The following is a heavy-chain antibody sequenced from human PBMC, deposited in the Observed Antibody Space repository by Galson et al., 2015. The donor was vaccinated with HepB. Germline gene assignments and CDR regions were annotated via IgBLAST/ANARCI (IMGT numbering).Heavy chain of an antibody. CDR3: AKEMGGDSGYDDYYYGMDV. D-gene: IGHD5-12*01. CDR1: GFTFSSYG. Sequence: SLRLSCAASGFTFSSYGMHWVLQAPGKGLEWVAVISYDGSNKYYADSVKGRFTISRDNSKNTLYLQMNSLRAEDTAVYYCAKEMGGDSGYDDYYYGMDVWGQGTTVTVSS. J-gene: IGHJ6*02. V-gene: IGHV3-30*18. CDR2: ISYDGSNK.